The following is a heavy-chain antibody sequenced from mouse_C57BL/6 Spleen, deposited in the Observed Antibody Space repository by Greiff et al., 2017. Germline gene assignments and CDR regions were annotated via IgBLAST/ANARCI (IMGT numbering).Heavy chain of an antibody. CDR1: GFTFSDYG. CDR2: ISSGSSTI. V-gene: IGHV5-17*01. D-gene: IGHD2-3*01. J-gene: IGHJ1*03. Sequence: EVQRVESGGGLVKPGGSLKLSCAASGFTFSDYGMHWVRQAPEKGLEWVAYISSGSSTIYYADTVKGRFTISRDNAKNTLFLQMTSLRSEDTAVYYSARQGLIYDGYPGYFEVWGTGTTVSVSS. CDR3: ARQGLIYDGYPGYFEV.